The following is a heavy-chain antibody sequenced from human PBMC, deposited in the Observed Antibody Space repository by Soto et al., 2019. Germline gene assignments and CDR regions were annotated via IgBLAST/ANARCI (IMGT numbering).Heavy chain of an antibody. CDR3: ARSGVYSGYDSSSFDY. J-gene: IGHJ4*02. D-gene: IGHD5-12*01. Sequence: GGSLRLSCAASGFTFSDYYMSWIRQAPGKGLEWVSYISSSGSTIYYEDSVKGRFTIARENAKNSRYLQMNRLRAEATAVYYCARSGVYSGYDSSSFDYWGQGTLVTVSS. CDR1: GFTFSDYY. V-gene: IGHV3-11*01. CDR2: ISSSGSTI.